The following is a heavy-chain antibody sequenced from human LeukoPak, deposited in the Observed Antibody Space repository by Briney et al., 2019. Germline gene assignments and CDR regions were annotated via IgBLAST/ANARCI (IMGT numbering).Heavy chain of an antibody. V-gene: IGHV1-69*13. CDR1: GGTFISYA. J-gene: IGHJ4*02. D-gene: IGHD3-10*01. CDR2: IIPIFGTA. CDR3: ARADYYGSGSYYNYFDY. Sequence: SVKVSCKASGGTFISYAISWVRQAPGQGLEWMGGIIPIFGTANYAQKFQGRVTITADESTSTAYMELSSLRSEDTAVYYCARADYYGSGSYYNYFDYWGQGTLVTVSS.